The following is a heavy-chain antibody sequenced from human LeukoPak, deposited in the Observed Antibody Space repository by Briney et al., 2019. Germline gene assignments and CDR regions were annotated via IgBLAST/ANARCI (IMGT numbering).Heavy chain of an antibody. J-gene: IGHJ4*02. Sequence: NPGGSLRLSCAASGFTFSGYAMSWVRQAPGKGLEWVSSISSSSSYIYYADSVKGRFTISRDNAKNSLYLQMNSLRAEDTAVYYCARDFNYDMGYWGQGTLVTVSS. CDR3: ARDFNYDMGY. V-gene: IGHV3-21*01. D-gene: IGHD3-9*01. CDR2: ISSSSSYI. CDR1: GFTFSGYA.